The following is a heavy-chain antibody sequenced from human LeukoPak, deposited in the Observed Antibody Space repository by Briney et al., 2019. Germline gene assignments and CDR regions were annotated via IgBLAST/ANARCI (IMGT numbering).Heavy chain of an antibody. CDR2: ISGSGGST. V-gene: IGHV3-23*01. Sequence: AGGSLRLSCAASGFTFSSYAMSWVRQAPGKGLEWVSAISGSGGSTYYADSVKGRFTISRDNSKNTLYLQMNSLRAEDTAVYYCAKADGDYPYYYYGMDVWGQGTTVTVSS. J-gene: IGHJ6*02. D-gene: IGHD4-17*01. CDR1: GFTFSSYA. CDR3: AKADGDYPYYYYGMDV.